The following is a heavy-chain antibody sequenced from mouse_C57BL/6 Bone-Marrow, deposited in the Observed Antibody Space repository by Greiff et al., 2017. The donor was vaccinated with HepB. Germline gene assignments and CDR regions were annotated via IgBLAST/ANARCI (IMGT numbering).Heavy chain of an antibody. CDR3: ARLATVVATDYAMDY. CDR2: IDPSDSYT. J-gene: IGHJ4*01. Sequence: QVQLQQPGAELVMPGASVKLSCKASGYTFTSYWMNWVKQRPGQGLEWIGEIDPSDSYTNYNQKFKGKSTLTVDKSSSTAYMQLSSLTSEDSAVYYCARLATVVATDYAMDYWGQGTSVTVSS. V-gene: IGHV1-69*01. CDR1: GYTFTSYW. D-gene: IGHD1-1*01.